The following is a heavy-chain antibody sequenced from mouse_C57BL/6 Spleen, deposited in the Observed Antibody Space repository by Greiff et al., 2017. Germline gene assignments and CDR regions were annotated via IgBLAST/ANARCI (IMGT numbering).Heavy chain of an antibody. Sequence: LQQSGAELVRPGASVKMSCKASGYSFTSYYMHWVKQTPRQGLEWIGAIYPGNGDTSYNQKFKGKATLTVDKSSSTAYMQLSSMTSEDCAVYCYARDYYGNYYVRDYWGRGTSDTVSS. D-gene: IGHD2-1*01. CDR3: ARDYYGNYYVRDY. V-gene: IGHV1-12*01. CDR2: IYPGNGDT. J-gene: IGHJ4*01. CDR1: GYSFTSYY.